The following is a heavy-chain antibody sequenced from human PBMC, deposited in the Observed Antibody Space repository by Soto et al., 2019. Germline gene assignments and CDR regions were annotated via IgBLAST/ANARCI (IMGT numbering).Heavy chain of an antibody. D-gene: IGHD4-17*01. Sequence: SVKVSCKASGGTFSSYAISWVRQAPGQGLEWMGGIIPIFGTANYAQRFQGRVTITADESTSKACMELSSLRSEDTAVYYCARNKIGTTVPRGGMDVWGQGTTVTVSS. CDR3: ARNKIGTTVPRGGMDV. CDR1: GGTFSSYA. V-gene: IGHV1-69*13. J-gene: IGHJ6*02. CDR2: IIPIFGTA.